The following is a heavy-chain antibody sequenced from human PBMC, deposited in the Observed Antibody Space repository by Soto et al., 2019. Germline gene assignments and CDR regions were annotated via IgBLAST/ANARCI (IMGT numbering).Heavy chain of an antibody. V-gene: IGHV2-5*02. CDR1: GFSLSTSGVG. CDR2: IYWDDDK. CDR3: AHGMVRGVEGDYYYYMDV. J-gene: IGHJ6*03. Sequence: SGPTLVNPTQTLTLTRTFSGFSLSTSGVGVGWIRQPPGKALEWLALIYWDDDKRYSPSLESRLTITKDTSKNQVVLTMTNMDPVDTATYYCAHGMVRGVEGDYYYYMDVWGKGTTVTVSS. D-gene: IGHD3-10*01.